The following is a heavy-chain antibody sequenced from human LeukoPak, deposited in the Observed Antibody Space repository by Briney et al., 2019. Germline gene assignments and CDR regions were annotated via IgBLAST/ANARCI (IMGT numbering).Heavy chain of an antibody. D-gene: IGHD2-15*01. Sequence: SGGSLRLSCAASGFTFSSYGMHWVRQAPGKGLEWVAVIWYDGSNKYYADSVKGRFTISRDNSKNTLYLQMNSLRAEDTAVYYCAGDLGGKVIENWFDPWGQGTLVTVSS. V-gene: IGHV3-33*01. CDR3: AGDLGGKVIENWFDP. CDR1: GFTFSSYG. CDR2: IWYDGSNK. J-gene: IGHJ5*02.